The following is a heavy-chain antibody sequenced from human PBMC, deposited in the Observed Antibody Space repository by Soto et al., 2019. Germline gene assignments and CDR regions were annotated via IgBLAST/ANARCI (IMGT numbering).Heavy chain of an antibody. CDR3: ARVDISTLDY. J-gene: IGHJ4*02. V-gene: IGHV1-69*13. CDR2: IIPIFGTA. CDR1: GGTFSSYA. D-gene: IGHD6-13*01. Sequence: EASVKVSCKASGGTFSSYAISWVRQAPGKGLEWMGGIIPIFGTANYAQKFQGRVTITADESTSTAYMELSSLRSEDTAVYHCARVDISTLDYWGQGTLVTFSS.